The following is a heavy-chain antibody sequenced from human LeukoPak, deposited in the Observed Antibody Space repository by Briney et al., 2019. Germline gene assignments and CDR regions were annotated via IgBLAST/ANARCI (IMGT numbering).Heavy chain of an antibody. V-gene: IGHV4-31*03. CDR1: GGSISSGGYY. Sequence: PSQTLPLTCTVSGGSISSGGYYWSWIRQHPGKGLEWIGYTYYSGSTYSNPSLKSRVTISVDTSKNQFSLNLSSVTAADTAVYYCARYCSSTNCYKGGFDPWGQGTLVTVSS. J-gene: IGHJ5*02. CDR2: TYYSGST. CDR3: ARYCSSTNCYKGGFDP. D-gene: IGHD2-2*02.